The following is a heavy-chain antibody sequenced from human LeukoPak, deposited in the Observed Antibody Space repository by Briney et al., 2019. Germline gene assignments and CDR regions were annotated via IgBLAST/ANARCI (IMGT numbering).Heavy chain of an antibody. J-gene: IGHJ3*02. V-gene: IGHV4-28*01. CDR2: IYYSGSA. D-gene: IGHD6-19*01. Sequence: SETLSLTCAVSGYSISSSNWWGWIRQPPGKGLEWIGYIYYSGSAYYNPSLKSRVTMSVDTSKNQFSLKLSSVTAVDTAVYYCARNQAVAGNHGVLDIWGQGTMVTVSS. CDR1: GYSISSSNW. CDR3: ARNQAVAGNHGVLDI.